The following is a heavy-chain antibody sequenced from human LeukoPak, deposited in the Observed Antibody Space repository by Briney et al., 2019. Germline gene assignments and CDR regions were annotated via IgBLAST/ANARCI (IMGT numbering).Heavy chain of an antibody. V-gene: IGHV3-23*01. Sequence: PGGSLRLSCAASGFTFSSDVMSWVRQAPGKGLEWVSAISGSGGRTYYADSVKGRFTISRDNSKNTLYLQMNSLRAEDTAVYYCAKDKLGGSGRPHYFDYWGQGTLVTVSS. CDR3: AKDKLGGSGRPHYFDY. D-gene: IGHD3-10*01. CDR2: ISGSGGRT. J-gene: IGHJ4*02. CDR1: GFTFSSDV.